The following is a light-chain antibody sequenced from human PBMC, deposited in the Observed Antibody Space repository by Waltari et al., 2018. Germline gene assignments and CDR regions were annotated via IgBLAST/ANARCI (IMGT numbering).Light chain of an antibody. Sequence: QSALTQPPSSSGSPGQSVPISCSGTSTDVGCENRVPWYQQPPGTAPKLIIYDVRNRPSGVSHRFSGSRSGNTASLTISGLQAEDEADYYCSSYTANTRFFGGGTKLTVL. CDR2: DVR. CDR1: STDVGCENR. J-gene: IGLJ2*01. V-gene: IGLV2-18*02. CDR3: SSYTANTRF.